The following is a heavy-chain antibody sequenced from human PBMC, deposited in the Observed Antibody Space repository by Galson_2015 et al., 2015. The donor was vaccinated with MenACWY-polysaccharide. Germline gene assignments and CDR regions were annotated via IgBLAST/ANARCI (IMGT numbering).Heavy chain of an antibody. CDR2: IYHSGST. V-gene: IGHV4-38-2*01. CDR1: DYSIRSGYF. J-gene: IGHJ4*02. D-gene: IGHD1-26*01. CDR3: ARVEKYSGSYYILH. Sequence: ETLSLTCAVSDYSIRSGYFWGWIRQPPGKGLEWIGSIYHSGSTYYNPSLKSRVTISVDTSKNQFSLNLSSVTAADTAVYYCARVEKYSGSYYILHWGQGTLVTVSS.